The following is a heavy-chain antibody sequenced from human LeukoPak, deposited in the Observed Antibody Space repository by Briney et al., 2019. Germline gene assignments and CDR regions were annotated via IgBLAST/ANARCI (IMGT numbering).Heavy chain of an antibody. CDR1: RFTVSSNY. J-gene: IGHJ4*02. V-gene: IGHV3-66*01. Sequence: SGGSLRLSCAASRFTVSSNYMSWVRQAPGKGLEWVSVIYSGGSTYYADSVKGRFTISRDNSKNTLYLQMNSLRAEDTAVYYCARVRAAAGDYWGQGTLVTVSS. D-gene: IGHD6-13*01. CDR3: ARVRAAAGDY. CDR2: IYSGGST.